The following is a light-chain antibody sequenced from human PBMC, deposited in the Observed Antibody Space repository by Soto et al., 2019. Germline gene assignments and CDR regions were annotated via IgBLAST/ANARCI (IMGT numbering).Light chain of an antibody. V-gene: IGKV1-39*01. Sequence: DIQMTQSPSSLSASVGDRVTITCRASQSISSYLNWYQQKPGKAPKLLIYAASILQSGVPSRFSVSGSGTDFTLTISSLQPEDFATYYCHQSFGSPWTFGQGTKVDIK. CDR3: HQSFGSPWT. CDR1: QSISSY. CDR2: AAS. J-gene: IGKJ1*01.